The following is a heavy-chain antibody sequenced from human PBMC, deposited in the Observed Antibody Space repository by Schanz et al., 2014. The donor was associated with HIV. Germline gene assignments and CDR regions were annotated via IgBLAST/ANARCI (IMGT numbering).Heavy chain of an antibody. CDR2: INPNSGGA. Sequence: QVQLVQSGAEVKEPGASVKVSCKASGYTFTGYYLHWVRQAPGQGLEWMGWINPNSGGADSAQKFQGRVTMTRDTSISTAYLELSRLRSDDTAVYYCGGHGGFSSWGQGTRVAGSP. CDR3: GGHGGFSS. CDR1: GYTFTGYY. V-gene: IGHV1-2*02. J-gene: IGHJ5*02. D-gene: IGHD6-25*01.